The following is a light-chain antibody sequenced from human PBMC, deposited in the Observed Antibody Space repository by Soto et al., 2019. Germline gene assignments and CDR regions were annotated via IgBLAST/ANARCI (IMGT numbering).Light chain of an antibody. CDR2: DVS. J-gene: IGLJ2*01. CDR3: SSYTSSSSRV. CDR1: SSDVAGYNY. Sequence: SALTQPASMSGSTAQSITPTSTGTSSDVAGYNYVSWYQQHPGRAPKLMSYDVSNRPSGVSNRFSGCKSGNTASLPISGLQAEDEADYYCSSYTSSSSRVFGGGTQLTVL. V-gene: IGLV2-14*01.